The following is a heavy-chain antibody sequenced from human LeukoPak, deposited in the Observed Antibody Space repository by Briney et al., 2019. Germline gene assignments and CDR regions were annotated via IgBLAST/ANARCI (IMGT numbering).Heavy chain of an antibody. CDR3: ATSKDTAGGPY. V-gene: IGHV3-7*01. J-gene: IGHJ4*02. CDR1: GFTFTDYW. Sequence: GGSLRLSCAASGFTFTDYWMTWVRQAPGQGLEWMANIRQDGGATYYGDSVKGRFTISRDNAKNSLFLQMNNLRPEDTAVYYCATSKDTAGGPYWGQGTLVTVSS. CDR2: IRQDGGAT. D-gene: IGHD5-18*01.